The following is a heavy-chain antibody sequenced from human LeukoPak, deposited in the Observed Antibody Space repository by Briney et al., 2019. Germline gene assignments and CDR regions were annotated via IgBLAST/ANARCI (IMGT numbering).Heavy chain of an antibody. V-gene: IGHV5-51*01. CDR3: ARLGSGNYYDSRGQLDY. CDR2: IYPGDSDT. CDR1: GSRFTSYW. D-gene: IGHD1-26*01. J-gene: IGHJ4*02. Sequence: GESLQISCQGSGSRFTSYWIGWVRQMPGKGLEWMGIIYPGDSDTRYSPSFQGQVTISADKSISTAYLQWSSLKASDTAMYYCARLGSGNYYDSRGQLDYWGQGTLVTVSS.